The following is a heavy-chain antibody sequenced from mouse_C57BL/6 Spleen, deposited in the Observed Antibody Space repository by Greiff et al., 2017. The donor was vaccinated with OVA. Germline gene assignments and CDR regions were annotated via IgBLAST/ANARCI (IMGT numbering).Heavy chain of an antibody. V-gene: IGHV2-2*01. J-gene: IGHJ3*01. D-gene: IGHD2-4*01. Sequence: VQRVESGPGLVQPSQSLSITCTVSGFSLTSYGVHWVRQSPGKGLEWLGVIWSGGSTDYNAAFISRLSISKDNSKSQVFFKMNSLQADDTAIYYCARIYYDYDVDYWGQGTLVTVSA. CDR2: IWSGGST. CDR3: ARIYYDYDVDY. CDR1: GFSLTSYG.